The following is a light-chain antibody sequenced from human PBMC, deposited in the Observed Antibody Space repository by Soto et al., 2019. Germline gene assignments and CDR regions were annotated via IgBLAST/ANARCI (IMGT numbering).Light chain of an antibody. V-gene: IGKV3-20*01. J-gene: IGKJ5*01. Sequence: EIVLTQSPGTLSLSPGERATLSCRASQSIGSSYLAWYQQKPGQAPSLLIYAASNRATGIPDRFSGSGSGTDFSLTISRLEPEDFAVYYCQQYGNSRITFGQGTRLEIK. CDR2: AAS. CDR3: QQYGNSRIT. CDR1: QSIGSSY.